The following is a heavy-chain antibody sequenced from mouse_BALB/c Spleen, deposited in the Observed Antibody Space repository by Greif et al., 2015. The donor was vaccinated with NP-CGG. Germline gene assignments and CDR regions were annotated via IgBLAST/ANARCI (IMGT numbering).Heavy chain of an antibody. CDR2: ISSGGSYT. CDR1: GFTFSSYA. Sequence: EVMLVESGGGLVKPGGSLKLSCAASGFTFSSYAMSWVRQTPEKRLEWVATISSGGSYTYYPDSVKGRFTISRDNAKNTLYLQMSSLRSEDTAMYYCARRGGKDYAMDYWGQGTSVTVSS. V-gene: IGHV5-9-1*01. J-gene: IGHJ4*01. CDR3: ARRGGKDYAMDY. D-gene: IGHD2-1*01.